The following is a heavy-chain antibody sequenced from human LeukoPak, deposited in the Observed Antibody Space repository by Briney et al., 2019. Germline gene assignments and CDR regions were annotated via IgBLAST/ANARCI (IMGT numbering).Heavy chain of an antibody. V-gene: IGHV3-74*01. CDR2: INSDGSST. D-gene: IGHD6-19*01. Sequence: GGSLRLSCAASGFTFSSCWMHWVRQAPGKGLVWVSRINSDGSSTSYADSVKGRFTISRDNAKNTLYLQMNSLRAEDTAVYYCAREMVAVAGISDYYYYGMDVWGQGTTVTVSS. J-gene: IGHJ6*02. CDR3: AREMVAVAGISDYYYYGMDV. CDR1: GFTFSSCW.